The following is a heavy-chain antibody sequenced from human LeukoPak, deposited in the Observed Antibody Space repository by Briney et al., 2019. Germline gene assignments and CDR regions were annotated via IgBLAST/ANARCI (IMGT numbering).Heavy chain of an antibody. Sequence: GGSLRLYCAASGFTFSSYAMSWVRQAPGKGLEWVAVISYDGSNKYYADSVKGRFTISRDNSKNTLYLQMNSLRAEDTAVYYCARSGRYYYGSGSYPPGPDYWGQGTLVTVSS. CDR1: GFTFSSYA. CDR3: ARSGRYYYGSGSYPPGPDY. D-gene: IGHD3-10*01. CDR2: ISYDGSNK. J-gene: IGHJ4*02. V-gene: IGHV3-30*04.